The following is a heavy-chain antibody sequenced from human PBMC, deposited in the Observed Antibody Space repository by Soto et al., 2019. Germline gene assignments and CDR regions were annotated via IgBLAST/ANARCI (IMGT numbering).Heavy chain of an antibody. J-gene: IGHJ4*02. CDR3: AKDRHYPRDYFHY. D-gene: IGHD3-10*01. V-gene: IGHV3-23*01. CDR1: GFTFSSSA. CDR2: VSANGQGI. Sequence: QPGGSLRLSCAASGFTFSSSAISWVRQAPGKGLEWVSAVSANGQGIYYADSVRGRFTISRDNSKNTVFLHMDSLSAEDTAVYYCAKDRHYPRDYFHYWGQGTLVTVSS.